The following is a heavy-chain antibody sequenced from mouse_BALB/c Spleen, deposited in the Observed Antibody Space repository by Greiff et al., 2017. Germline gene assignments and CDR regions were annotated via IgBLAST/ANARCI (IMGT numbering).Heavy chain of an antibody. Sequence: VQLKESGGGLVQPGGSLRLSCATSGFTLTDYYMSWVRQPPGKALEWLGFIRNKANGYTTEYSASVKGRFTISSDNSQSILYLQMNTRRAEDSATYYCAREGDYYGSSYWGQGTTLTVSS. D-gene: IGHD1-1*01. J-gene: IGHJ2*01. V-gene: IGHV7-3*02. CDR1: GFTLTDYY. CDR2: IRNKANGYTT. CDR3: AREGDYYGSSY.